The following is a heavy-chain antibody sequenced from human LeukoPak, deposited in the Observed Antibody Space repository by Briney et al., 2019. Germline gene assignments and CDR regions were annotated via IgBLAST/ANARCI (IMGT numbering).Heavy chain of an antibody. CDR1: GYTFTGYY. Sequence: ASVKVSCKASGYTFTGYYMHWVRQAPGQGLEWMGWINPNSGGTNYAQKFQGRVTMTRDTSISTAYMKLSRLRSDDTAVYYCARALPSIAAAGNWFDPWGQGTLVTVSS. D-gene: IGHD6-13*01. J-gene: IGHJ5*02. CDR3: ARALPSIAAAGNWFDP. CDR2: INPNSGGT. V-gene: IGHV1-2*02.